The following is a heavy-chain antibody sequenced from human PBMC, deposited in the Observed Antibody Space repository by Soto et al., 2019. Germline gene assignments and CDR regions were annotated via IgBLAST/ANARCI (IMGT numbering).Heavy chain of an antibody. D-gene: IGHD6-13*01. J-gene: IGHJ4*02. Sequence: ASVKVSCKASGYTFTSYGISWVRQAPGQGLEWMGWISAYNGNTNYAQKLQGRVTMTTDTSTSTAYMELRSLRSDDTAVYYCARDALTYSSSWYPPGVYWGQGTLVTVSS. V-gene: IGHV1-18*01. CDR3: ARDALTYSSSWYPPGVY. CDR1: GYTFTSYG. CDR2: ISAYNGNT.